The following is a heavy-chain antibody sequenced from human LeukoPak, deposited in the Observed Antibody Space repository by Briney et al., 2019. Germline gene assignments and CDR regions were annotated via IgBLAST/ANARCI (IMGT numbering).Heavy chain of an antibody. Sequence: PGGSLRLSCAASGFTVSSNYMSWVRQAPGKGLEWVSVIYSGGSTYYADSVKGRFTISRDNSKSTLYLQMNSLRAEDTAVYYCARDRRAVTWYFDLWGRGTLVTVSS. CDR3: ARDRRAVTWYFDL. V-gene: IGHV3-53*01. J-gene: IGHJ2*01. CDR1: GFTVSSNY. CDR2: IYSGGST. D-gene: IGHD4-11*01.